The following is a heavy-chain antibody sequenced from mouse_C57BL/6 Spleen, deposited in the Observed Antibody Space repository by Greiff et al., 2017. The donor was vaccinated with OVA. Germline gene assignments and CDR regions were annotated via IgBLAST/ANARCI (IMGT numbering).Heavy chain of an antibody. CDR2: LYPGNSDT. D-gene: IGHD2-2*01. CDR3: TRGGYDRGLLDIDY. Sequence: VQLKESGTVLARPGASVKMSCKTSGSTFTSYWMHWVKQRPGQGLEWIGALYPGNSDTSYNQKFKGKAKLTAVTSASTAYMELSSRTNEDSAVYYCTRGGYDRGLLDIDYWGQGTTLTVSS. V-gene: IGHV1-5*01. CDR1: GSTFTSYW. J-gene: IGHJ2*01.